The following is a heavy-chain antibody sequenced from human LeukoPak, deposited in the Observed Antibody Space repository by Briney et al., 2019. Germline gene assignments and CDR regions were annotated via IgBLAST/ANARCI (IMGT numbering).Heavy chain of an antibody. CDR1: GGTFSSYA. J-gene: IGHJ4*02. Sequence: SVKVSSKASGGTFSSYAISWVRQAPGQGLEWMGRIIPILGIANYAQKFQGRVTITADKSTSTAYMELSSLRSEDTAVYYCARDLAAPRLGIDYWGQGTLVTVSS. CDR3: ARDLAAPRLGIDY. D-gene: IGHD6-25*01. CDR2: IIPILGIA. V-gene: IGHV1-69*04.